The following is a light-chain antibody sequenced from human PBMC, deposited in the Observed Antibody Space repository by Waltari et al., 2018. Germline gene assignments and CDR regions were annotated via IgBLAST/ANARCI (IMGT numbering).Light chain of an antibody. CDR1: QSISRY. CDR2: GAS. CDR3: QNHERLPAT. J-gene: IGKJ1*01. Sequence: EVVLTKSPGTLFLSPGERATLFCRASQSISRYLVWYQQRPGQAPRLLIYGASIRAAGIPNRFSGSGSGTDFTLSISRLEPEDFAVYYCQNHERLPATFGQGTRVEIK. V-gene: IGKV3-20*01.